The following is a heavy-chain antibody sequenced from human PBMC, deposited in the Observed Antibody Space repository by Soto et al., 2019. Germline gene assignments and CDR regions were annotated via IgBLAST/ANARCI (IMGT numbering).Heavy chain of an antibody. CDR3: ARVSGTDELLYGGVFDY. CDR2: IYYSGST. J-gene: IGHJ4*02. V-gene: IGHV4-31*03. Sequence: SETLSLTCTVSGGSISSGGYYWSWIRQHPGKGLEWIGYIYYSGSTYYNPSLKSRVTISVDTSKNQFSLKLSSVTAADTAVYYCARVSGTDELLYGGVFDYWGQGTLVTVSS. D-gene: IGHD2-2*02. CDR1: GGSISSGGYY.